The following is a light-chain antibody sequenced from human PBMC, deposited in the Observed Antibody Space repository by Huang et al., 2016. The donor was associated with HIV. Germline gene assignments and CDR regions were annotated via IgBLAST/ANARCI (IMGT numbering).Light chain of an antibody. CDR1: QSISAY. CDR2: AAS. CDR3: QQSYSTHWT. Sequence: DIQMTQSPSSLSASVGDRVTITCRASQSISAYLNWYQQKPGTAPKLLIYAASSLQSGVPVMFSGSGSGTDFTITISSLQPEEFATYYCQQSYSTHWTFGQGTKVEIK. J-gene: IGKJ1*01. V-gene: IGKV1-39*01.